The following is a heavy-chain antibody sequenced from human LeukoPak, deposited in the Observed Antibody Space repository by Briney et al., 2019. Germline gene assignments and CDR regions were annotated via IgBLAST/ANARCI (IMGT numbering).Heavy chain of an antibody. CDR3: ARGLLGDFWSGPIIGVYYFDY. V-gene: IGHV4-34*01. J-gene: IGHJ4*02. CDR2: INHSGST. D-gene: IGHD3-3*01. CDR1: GGSFSGYY. Sequence: PSETLSLTCAVYGGSFSGYYWSWIRQPPGKGLERIGEINHSGSTNYNPSLKSRVTISVDTSKNQFSLKLSSVTAADTAVYYCARGLLGDFWSGPIIGVYYFDYWGQGTLVTVSS.